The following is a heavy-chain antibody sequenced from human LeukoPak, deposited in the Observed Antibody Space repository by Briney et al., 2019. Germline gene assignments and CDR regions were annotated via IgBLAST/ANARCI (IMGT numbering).Heavy chain of an antibody. V-gene: IGHV1-18*01. CDR1: GYTFTVYD. CDR3: ARAIPTSGFRTDY. Sequence: GASVKVSCKASGYTFTVYDIRWVRQAPGQGREWLGGISADNTNTNYAQNLQGRVTMNTDTSTRTAYMELRSLRSDGTALYYCARAIPTSGFRTDYWGQGTLVTVSS. CDR2: ISADNTNT. D-gene: IGHD2/OR15-2a*01. J-gene: IGHJ4*02.